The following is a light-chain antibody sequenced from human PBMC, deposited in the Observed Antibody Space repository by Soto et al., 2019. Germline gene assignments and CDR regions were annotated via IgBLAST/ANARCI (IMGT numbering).Light chain of an antibody. J-gene: IGKJ4*01. Sequence: DIQMTQSPSSLSASVGDRVTITCQAREDICKYLNWYQQRPGKAPKLLIYKASHLDTGVPSRFSGSGSGTDFTLTISSLQPEDFATYYCQQAYSFPLTFGGGTKVDIK. CDR3: QQAYSFPLT. V-gene: IGKV1-33*01. CDR1: EDICKY. CDR2: KAS.